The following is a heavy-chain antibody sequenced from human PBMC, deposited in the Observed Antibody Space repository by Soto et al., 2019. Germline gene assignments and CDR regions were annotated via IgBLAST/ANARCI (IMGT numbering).Heavy chain of an antibody. CDR3: AKDQLRGVRGVITYYYGMDV. J-gene: IGHJ6*02. CDR2: ISYDGSNK. V-gene: IGHV3-30*18. CDR1: GFTFSSYG. Sequence: QVHLGESGGGVVQPGRSLRLSCAASGFTFSSYGMHWVRQAPGKGLAWVAVISYDGSNKYYADSLKGRFTISRDNSKNTLYLQMNSLRAEDTAVYYCAKDQLRGVRGVITYYYGMDVWGQGTTVTVSS. D-gene: IGHD3-10*01.